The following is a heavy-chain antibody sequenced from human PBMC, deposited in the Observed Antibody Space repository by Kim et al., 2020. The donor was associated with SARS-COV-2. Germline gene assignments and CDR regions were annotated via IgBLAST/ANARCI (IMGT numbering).Heavy chain of an antibody. D-gene: IGHD2-2*01. CDR3: AREPDHTNYAFDY. V-gene: IGHV3-23*01. CDR1: GITSNTDA. Sequence: GGSLRLSCVASGITSNTDAMSWVRQAPGKGREWVSAISGNSGTTKYAGSVKGRFTISRDNSKNTLYLQMNSLRTEDTAIYYCAREPDHTNYAFDYWGQGTLVTVSS. CDR2: ISGNSGTT. J-gene: IGHJ4*02.